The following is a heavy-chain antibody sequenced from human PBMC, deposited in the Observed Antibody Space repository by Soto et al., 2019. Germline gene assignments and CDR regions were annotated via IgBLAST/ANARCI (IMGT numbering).Heavy chain of an antibody. J-gene: IGHJ1*01. CDR3: ARDRATLDSSGYYYDGEYFQH. CDR2: INPNSGGT. D-gene: IGHD3-22*01. CDR1: GYTFTGYY. V-gene: IGHV1-2*02. Sequence: ASVEVSCKASGYTFTGYYMHWVRQAPGQGLEWMGWINPNSGGTNYAQKFQGRVTMTRDTSTSTAYLELSRLRSDDTAVYYCARDRATLDSSGYYYDGEYFQHWGQGTLVTVSS.